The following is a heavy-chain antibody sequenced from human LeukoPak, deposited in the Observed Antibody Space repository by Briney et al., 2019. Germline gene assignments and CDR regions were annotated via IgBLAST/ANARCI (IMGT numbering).Heavy chain of an antibody. J-gene: IGHJ4*02. CDR3: ASSFQAVGDY. CDR1: GFTLSDAW. D-gene: IGHD3-10*01. Sequence: GGSLRLSCEGSGFTLSDAWMNWVRQAPGKGLEWVSSISSSSSYIYYADSVKGRFTISRDNAKNSLYLQMNSLRAEDTAVYYCASSFQAVGDYWGQGTLVTVSS. CDR2: ISSSSSYI. V-gene: IGHV3-21*01.